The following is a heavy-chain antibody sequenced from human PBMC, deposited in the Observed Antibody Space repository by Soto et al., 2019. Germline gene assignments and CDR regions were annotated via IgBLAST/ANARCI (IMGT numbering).Heavy chain of an antibody. D-gene: IGHD2-8*01. V-gene: IGHV3-30*18. Sequence: HVQLVESGGGVVQPGRSLRLSCAASGFTFSSYGMHWVRQAPGKGLEWVAVISYDGSNKYYADSVKGRFTISRDNSKNTLYLQMNSLRAEDTAVYYCAKDYCTNGVCYNDYWGQGTLVTVSS. CDR3: AKDYCTNGVCYNDY. CDR1: GFTFSSYG. CDR2: ISYDGSNK. J-gene: IGHJ4*02.